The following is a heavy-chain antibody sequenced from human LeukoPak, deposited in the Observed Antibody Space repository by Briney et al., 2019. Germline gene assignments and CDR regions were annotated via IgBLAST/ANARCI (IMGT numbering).Heavy chain of an antibody. V-gene: IGHV4-38-2*02. D-gene: IGHD6-13*01. CDR3: ARDHTGAAAGTWNAFDI. Sequence: SETLSLTCTVSGYSISSGYYWGWIRQPPGKGLEWIGSIYHSGSTYYNPSLKSRVTISVDTSKNQFSLKLSSVTAADTAVYYCARDHTGAAAGTWNAFDIWGQGTMVTVSS. CDR2: IYHSGST. J-gene: IGHJ3*02. CDR1: GYSISSGYY.